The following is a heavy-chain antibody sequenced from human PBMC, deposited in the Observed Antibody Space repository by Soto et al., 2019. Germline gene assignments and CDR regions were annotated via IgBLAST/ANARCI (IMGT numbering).Heavy chain of an antibody. D-gene: IGHD1-1*01. Sequence: VQLVQSGAEVRKPGSSVKVSCKISGGTFTNYVISWLRQAPGQGLEWMGGLIPIFGAANLAQKFQGRVTITADETTRTVNMDFSSLTSEDTVVYYCARCRSPPNYEPCGKVTQVTVSS. J-gene: IGHJ5*02. CDR1: GGTFTNYV. CDR2: LIPIFGAA. V-gene: IGHV1-69*01. CDR3: ARCRSPPNYEP.